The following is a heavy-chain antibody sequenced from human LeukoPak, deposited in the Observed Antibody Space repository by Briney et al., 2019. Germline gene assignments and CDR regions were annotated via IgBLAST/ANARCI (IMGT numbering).Heavy chain of an antibody. D-gene: IGHD5-24*01. J-gene: IGHJ5*02. V-gene: IGHV3-7*01. CDR1: GFTFSNYW. CDR3: VSQQLAPP. Sequence: PGGSLRLSCAASGFTFSNYWTSWVRQAPGKGLEWVANIKEDGSREDYVDSVRGRFTVSRDNAKNSLYLQMNSLRAEDTAVYYCVSQQLAPPWGQGTLVTVSS. CDR2: IKEDGSRE.